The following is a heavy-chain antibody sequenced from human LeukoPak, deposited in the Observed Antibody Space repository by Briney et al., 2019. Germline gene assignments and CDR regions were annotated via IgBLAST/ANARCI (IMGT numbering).Heavy chain of an antibody. Sequence: QTGGSLRLSCAASGFTFSNSAMNWVRQAPGKGLEWVSTISGSGAGTYYADSVKGRFTISRDNSKNTLYLQMNSLRAEDTAVYYCAEAAGGSSDYRGQGTLVTVSS. CDR3: AEAAGGSSDY. V-gene: IGHV3-23*01. CDR2: ISGSGAGT. D-gene: IGHD3-16*01. J-gene: IGHJ4*02. CDR1: GFTFSNSA.